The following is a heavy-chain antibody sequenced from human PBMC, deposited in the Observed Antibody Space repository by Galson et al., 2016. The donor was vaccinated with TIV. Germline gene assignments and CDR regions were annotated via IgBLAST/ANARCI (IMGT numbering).Heavy chain of an antibody. CDR2: ISAKSSYT. V-gene: IGHV3-11*06. CDR1: GFPFSDYY. D-gene: IGHD1-26*01. Sequence: SLRLSCAASGFPFSDYYMTWVRQAPGKGLEWVSYISAKSSYTKYADSVKGRFTISRDNAKNSLFLQMNSLRAEDTAVYYCARARGSIVGGTDYFDYWGQGTLVTVS. J-gene: IGHJ4*02. CDR3: ARARGSIVGGTDYFDY.